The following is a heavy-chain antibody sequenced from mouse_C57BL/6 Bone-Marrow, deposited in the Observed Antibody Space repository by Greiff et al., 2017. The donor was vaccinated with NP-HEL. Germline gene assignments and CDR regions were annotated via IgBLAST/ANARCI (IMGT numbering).Heavy chain of an antibody. CDR1: GYTFTDYY. D-gene: IGHD1-1*02. V-gene: IGHV1-19*01. CDR3: ARIIWCYWYYDV. Sequence: VQLQQSGPVLVKPGASVKMSCKASGYTFTDYYMNWVKQSHGKSLEWIGVINPYNGGTSYNQKFKGKATLTVDKSSSTAYMELNSLTSEDSAVYDSARIIWCYWYYDVGGTGTTVTVSS. J-gene: IGHJ1*03. CDR2: INPYNGGT.